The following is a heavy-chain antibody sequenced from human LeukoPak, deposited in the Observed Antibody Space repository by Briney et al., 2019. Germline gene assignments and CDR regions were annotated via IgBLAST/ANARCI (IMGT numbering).Heavy chain of an antibody. D-gene: IGHD2-21*02. Sequence: SETLSLNCTVSGGSIDSSTFYWGWIRQPPGKGLEWIGNIYFSGSTYYNPSLKSRVTMSVDTSKNQFSLKLSSVTTADTAVYYCARLSPAYCGGDCYEDSWGQGTLVTVSS. CDR1: GGSIDSSTFY. CDR3: ARLSPAYCGGDCYEDS. V-gene: IGHV4-39*01. J-gene: IGHJ4*02. CDR2: IYFSGST.